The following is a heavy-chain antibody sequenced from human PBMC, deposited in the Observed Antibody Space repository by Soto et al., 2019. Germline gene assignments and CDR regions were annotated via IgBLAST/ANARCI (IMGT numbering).Heavy chain of an antibody. V-gene: IGHV4-31*03. CDR3: ARCRDAFGFDT. J-gene: IGHJ4*02. D-gene: IGHD2-15*01. CDR1: GGSINSGGDY. Sequence: QVQLQESGPGLVKPSETLSLTCNVSGGSINSGGDYGGWIRQHPGKGLEWIGYIHYRGRTSYNPSLQSRVSISLDMSGHHFSLKLTSVTAADTAVYYCARCRDAFGFDTWGQGTRVTVSS. CDR2: IHYRGRT.